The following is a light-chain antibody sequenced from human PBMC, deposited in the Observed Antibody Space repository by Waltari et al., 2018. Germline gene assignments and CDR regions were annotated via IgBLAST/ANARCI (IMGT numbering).Light chain of an antibody. CDR2: EVT. CDR3: CSCTGSIIVL. Sequence: QSALTQPASVSGSPGQSITISCTGSSSDIGSYNLVSWYQRHPGKAPKLMIYEVTKRPSGVSNRFSVSKSGNTASLTISGLQAEDEADYYCCSCTGSIIVLFGGGTKLTVL. J-gene: IGLJ2*01. CDR1: SSDIGSYNL. V-gene: IGLV2-23*02.